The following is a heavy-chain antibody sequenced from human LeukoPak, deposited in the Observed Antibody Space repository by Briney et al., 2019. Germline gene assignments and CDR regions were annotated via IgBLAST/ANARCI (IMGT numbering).Heavy chain of an antibody. CDR3: ARDFDFSDYFDY. CDR1: GFTFSSYG. D-gene: IGHD3-9*01. J-gene: IGHJ4*02. CDR2: IRYDGSNK. Sequence: GGSLRLSCAASGFTFSSYGMHWVRQAPGKGLEWVAFIRYDGSNKYYADSVKGRFTISRDNSKNTLYLQMNSLRAEDTAVYYCARDFDFSDYFDYWGQGTLVTVSS. V-gene: IGHV3-30*02.